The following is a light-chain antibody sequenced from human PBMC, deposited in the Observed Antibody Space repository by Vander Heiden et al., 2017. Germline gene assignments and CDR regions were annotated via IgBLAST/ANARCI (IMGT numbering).Light chain of an antibody. CDR1: SLNIGAGFD. J-gene: IGLJ1*01. CDR3: QSYDVSLGGFYV. Sequence: QSVLTQPPSLSGAPGQRVTISCTGSSLNIGAGFDVNWIQQLPGSAPKLLIFVNSNRPSGVPDRFSGSKSGTSASLAITGLQAEDEGDYYCQSYDVSLGGFYVFGSGTKVTVL. V-gene: IGLV1-40*01. CDR2: VNS.